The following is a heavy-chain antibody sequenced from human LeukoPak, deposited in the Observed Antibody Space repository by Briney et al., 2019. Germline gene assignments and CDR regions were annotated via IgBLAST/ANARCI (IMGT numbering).Heavy chain of an antibody. V-gene: IGHV1-69*05. J-gene: IGHJ4*02. Sequence: ASVKVSCKASGGTFSSYAISWVRQAPGQGLEWMGGIIPIFGTANYAQKLQGRVTMTTDTSTSTAYMELRSLRSDDTAVYYCARGLGLYYYDSSGQGYYFDYWGQGTLVTVSS. CDR1: GGTFSSYA. D-gene: IGHD3-22*01. CDR2: IIPIFGTA. CDR3: ARGLGLYYYDSSGQGYYFDY.